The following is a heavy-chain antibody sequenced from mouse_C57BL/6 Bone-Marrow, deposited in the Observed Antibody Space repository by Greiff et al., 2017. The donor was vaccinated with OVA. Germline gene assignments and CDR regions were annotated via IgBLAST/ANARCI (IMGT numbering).Heavy chain of an antibody. CDR1: GFTFTDYY. D-gene: IGHD1-1*01. CDR2: VYPYNGGT. CDR3: ARSYYGSSNGFGY. Sequence: EVQLQQPGPVLVKPGPSVKISCKASGFTFTDYYMHWVKQSHGKSLEWIGLVYPYNGGTSYNQKFKGKATLTVDTSSSTAYMELNSLPSAASAVYYCARSYYGSSNGFGYWGKGTLVTVAA. V-gene: IGHV1-36*01. J-gene: IGHJ3*01.